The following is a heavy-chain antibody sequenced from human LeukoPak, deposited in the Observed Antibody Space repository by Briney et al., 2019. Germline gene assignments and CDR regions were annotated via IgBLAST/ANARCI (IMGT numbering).Heavy chain of an antibody. Sequence: GGSLRLSCAASGFTFSSYWMHWVRQAPGKGLVWVSRINSDGSSTSYADSVKGRFTISRDNAKNTLYLQMNSLRAEDTAVYYCARVPGIAAAGKSGWFDPWGQGTLVTVSS. D-gene: IGHD6-13*01. CDR3: ARVPGIAAAGKSGWFDP. CDR2: INSDGSST. V-gene: IGHV3-74*01. J-gene: IGHJ5*02. CDR1: GFTFSSYW.